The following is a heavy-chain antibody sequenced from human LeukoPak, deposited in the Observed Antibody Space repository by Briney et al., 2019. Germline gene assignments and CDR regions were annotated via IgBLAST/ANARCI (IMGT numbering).Heavy chain of an antibody. J-gene: IGHJ4*02. CDR2: IYYSGST. D-gene: IGHD2-15*01. CDR1: GGSISSGGYY. Sequence: SQTLSLTCTLSGGSISSGGYYWSWIRQHPGKGLEWIGYIYYSGSTYYNPSLKSRVTISVDTSKNQFSLKLSSVTAADTAVYYCASIKVVVAATANGYFDYWGQGTLVTVSS. V-gene: IGHV4-31*03. CDR3: ASIKVVVAATANGYFDY.